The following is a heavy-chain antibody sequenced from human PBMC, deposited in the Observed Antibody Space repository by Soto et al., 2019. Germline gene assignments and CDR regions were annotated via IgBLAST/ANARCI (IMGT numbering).Heavy chain of an antibody. CDR2: IYYSGST. J-gene: IGHJ5*02. CDR3: ARIWFGVNTNWFDP. CDR1: GGSVSSGSYY. Sequence: SETLSLTCTVSGGSVSSGSYYWSWIRQPPGKGLEWIGYIYYSGSTNYNPSLKSRVTISVDTSKNQFSLKLSSVTAADTAVYYCARIWFGVNTNWFDPWGQRTPVTVSS. V-gene: IGHV4-61*01. D-gene: IGHD3-10*01.